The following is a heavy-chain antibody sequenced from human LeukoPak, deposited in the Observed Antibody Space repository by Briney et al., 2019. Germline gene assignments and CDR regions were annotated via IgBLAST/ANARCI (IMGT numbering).Heavy chain of an antibody. CDR1: GFTFSSYG. CDR3: AKPIEYYYYYMDV. Sequence: PGGSLRLSCAASGFTFSSYGMSWVRQAPGKGLEWVSAISGSGGSTYYADSVKGRFTISRDNSKNTLYLQMNSLRAEDTAVYYCAKPIEYYYYYMDVWGKGTTVTISS. CDR2: ISGSGGST. J-gene: IGHJ6*03. V-gene: IGHV3-23*01. D-gene: IGHD5-24*01.